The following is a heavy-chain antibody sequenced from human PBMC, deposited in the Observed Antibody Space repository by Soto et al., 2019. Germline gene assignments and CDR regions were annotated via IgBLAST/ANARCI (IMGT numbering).Heavy chain of an antibody. CDR1: GFAFDNYA. CDR2: ISGSGGST. J-gene: IGHJ6*02. V-gene: IGHV3-23*01. Sequence: GGSLRLSCAASGFAFDNYAMIWVRQAPEEGLKWVSAISGSGGSTYCADSVKGRFTISRDNSKNTLYLQMNSLRAEDTAVYYCAKNPLDGMDVWGQGTTVTVSS. CDR3: AKNPLDGMDV.